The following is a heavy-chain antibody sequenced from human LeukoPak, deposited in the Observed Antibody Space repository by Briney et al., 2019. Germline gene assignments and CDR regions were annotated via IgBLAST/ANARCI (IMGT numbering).Heavy chain of an antibody. J-gene: IGHJ4*02. V-gene: IGHV3-23*01. D-gene: IGHD6-19*01. Sequence: GGSLRLSCAASGFTFNTCAIYWVRQAPGKGLEWVSGICGSGGCTYYADSVKGRFTISRDNSKNTVYLQMNSLTADGTAVYYCAKTTVGYSSGRYPGWPADCWGQGTLVTVSS. CDR1: GFTFNTCA. CDR2: ICGSGGCT. CDR3: AKTTVGYSSGRYPGWPADC.